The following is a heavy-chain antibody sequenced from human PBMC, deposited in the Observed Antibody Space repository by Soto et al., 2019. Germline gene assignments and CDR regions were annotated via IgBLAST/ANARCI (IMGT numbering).Heavy chain of an antibody. CDR3: ASDRGYYYGSGSYSPFGY. J-gene: IGHJ4*02. CDR1: GGTFSSYA. D-gene: IGHD3-10*01. Sequence: QVQLVQSGAEVKKPGSSVKVSCKASGGTFSSYAISWVRQAPGQGLEWMGGIIPIFGTANYAQKFQGRVTSTAAESTSAGYMELSSLRAEDTAVDYCASDRGYYYGSGSYSPFGYWGQGALVTVSS. V-gene: IGHV1-69*12. CDR2: IIPIFGTA.